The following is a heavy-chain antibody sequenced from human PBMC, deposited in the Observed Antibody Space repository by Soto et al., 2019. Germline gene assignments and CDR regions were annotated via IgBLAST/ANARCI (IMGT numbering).Heavy chain of an antibody. CDR1: GFTFSNYW. J-gene: IGHJ4*02. V-gene: IGHV3-7*01. Sequence: EVQLGESGGGLVQPGGSLRLSCAASGFTFSNYWMSWVRQAPGEGLEWVANMNQDGSERYYVDSVKGRFTISRDNAKNSLFLQMDSLRAEDTAIYYCTRDRSGTMLFWGQGTLVTVSS. CDR2: MNQDGSER. D-gene: IGHD1-7*01. CDR3: TRDRSGTMLF.